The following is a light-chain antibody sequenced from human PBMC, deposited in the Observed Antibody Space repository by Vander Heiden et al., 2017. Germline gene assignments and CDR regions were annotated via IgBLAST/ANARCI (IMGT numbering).Light chain of an antibody. CDR2: DNN. J-gene: IGLJ1*01. V-gene: IGLV1-40*01. Sequence: QSVLTQPPSVSGAPGQRVTIPCTGGSPNIGAGYDVYRYQQLPGTAPNLLLYDNNSRSSGVPDRFSGSKSGTSASLSITGLQAEDEADYYCQSYDSSLSSYVFATGTRVTVL. CDR3: QSYDSSLSSYV. CDR1: SPNIGAGYD.